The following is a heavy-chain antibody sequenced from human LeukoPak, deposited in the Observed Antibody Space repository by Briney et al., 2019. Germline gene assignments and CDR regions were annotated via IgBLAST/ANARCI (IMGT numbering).Heavy chain of an antibody. V-gene: IGHV1-24*01. CDR1: GYTLTELS. J-gene: IGHJ4*02. Sequence: ASVTVSCTVSGYTLTELSMHWVRQAPGKGLEWMGGFDPEDGETIYAQKFQGRVTMTEDTSSDTAYMELSSLRSEDTAVYYCATDLGCSSTSCSDYWGQGTLVTVSS. CDR3: ATDLGCSSTSCSDY. D-gene: IGHD2-2*01. CDR2: FDPEDGET.